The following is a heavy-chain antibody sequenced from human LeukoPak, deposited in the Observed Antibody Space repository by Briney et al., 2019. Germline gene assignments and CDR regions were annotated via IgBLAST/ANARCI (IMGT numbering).Heavy chain of an antibody. J-gene: IGHJ6*02. V-gene: IGHV3-53*01. CDR1: GITVSSNY. Sequence: GGPLRLSCSASGITVSSNYMSWVRQAPGKGPEWVSIIYSGGNTYYAESVKGRFTISRDNSKNTLYLQMNSLRVEDTAVYYCARMNYYGMDVWGQGTTVTVSS. CDR3: ARMNYYGMDV. CDR2: IYSGGNT.